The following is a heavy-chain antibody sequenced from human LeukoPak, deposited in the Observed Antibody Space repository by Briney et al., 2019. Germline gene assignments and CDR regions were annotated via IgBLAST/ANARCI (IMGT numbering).Heavy chain of an antibody. CDR2: IYYTGST. D-gene: IGHD3-22*01. J-gene: IGHJ3*02. V-gene: IGHV4-61*01. CDR1: GDSVSSGYYY. Sequence: PSETLSLTCTVSGDSVSSGYYYWRWLRQPPGKGLEWIGNIYYTGSTNYNPTIKSRVTISVDTSKNQFSLKLNSVTAADMAVYYCARNYYDSSGYYLFDAFDIWGQGTMVTVSS. CDR3: ARNYYDSSGYYLFDAFDI.